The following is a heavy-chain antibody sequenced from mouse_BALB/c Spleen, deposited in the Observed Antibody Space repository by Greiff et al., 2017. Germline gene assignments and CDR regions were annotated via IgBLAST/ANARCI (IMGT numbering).Heavy chain of an antibody. J-gene: IGHJ3*01. V-gene: IGHV2-2*02. CDR1: GFSLTSYG. CDR2: IWSGGST. Sequence: VKLVESGPGLVQPSQSLSITCTVSGFSLTSYGVHWVRQSPGKGLEWLGVIWSGGSTDYNAAFISRLSISKDNSKSQVFFKMNSLQANDTAIYYCARNDGYYHSWFAYWGQGTLVTVSA. D-gene: IGHD2-3*01. CDR3: ARNDGYYHSWFAY.